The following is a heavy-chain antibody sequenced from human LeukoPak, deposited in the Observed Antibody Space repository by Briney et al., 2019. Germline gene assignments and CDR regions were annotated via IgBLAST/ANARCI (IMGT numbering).Heavy chain of an antibody. CDR1: GGSISSYY. CDR2: IYYSGST. CDR3: ARTSQLWVDY. D-gene: IGHD5-18*01. V-gene: IGHV4-59*01. J-gene: IGHJ4*02. Sequence: PSETLSLTCTVSGGSISSYYWSWIRQPPGKGLEWIGYIYYSGSTNYNPSLKSRVTISVDTSKNQFSLKLSSVTAADTAVYYCARTSQLWVDYWGQGTLVTVSS.